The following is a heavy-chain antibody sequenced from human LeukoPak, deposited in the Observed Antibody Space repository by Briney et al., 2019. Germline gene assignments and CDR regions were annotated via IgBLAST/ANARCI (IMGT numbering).Heavy chain of an antibody. CDR3: ARGIFTSLGEYSYGNRPTYNMDV. CDR1: GGSISSSSYY. Sequence: SETLSLTCTVSGGSISSSSYYWGWIRQPPGKGLEWIGYIYYSGSTNYNPSLKSRITMSLDTSKNQFSLKLSSVTDADTAVYYCARGIFTSLGEYSYGNRPTYNMDVWGKGTRVTVSS. J-gene: IGHJ6*03. V-gene: IGHV4-61*05. CDR2: IYYSGST. D-gene: IGHD5-18*01.